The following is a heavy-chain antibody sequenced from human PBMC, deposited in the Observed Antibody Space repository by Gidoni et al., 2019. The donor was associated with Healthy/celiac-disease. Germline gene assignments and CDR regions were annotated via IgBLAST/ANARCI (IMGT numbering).Heavy chain of an antibody. Sequence: EVQLLESGGGLVQPGGSLRLYCAASGFTFSSYAMSWVRQAPGKGLEWVSAISGSGGSTYYADSVKGRFTISRDNSKNTLYLQMNSLRAEDTAVYYCAKDFGDYYYYYGMDVWGQGTTVTVSS. CDR2: ISGSGGST. D-gene: IGHD2-21*02. CDR3: AKDFGDYYYYYGMDV. V-gene: IGHV3-23*01. CDR1: GFTFSSYA. J-gene: IGHJ6*02.